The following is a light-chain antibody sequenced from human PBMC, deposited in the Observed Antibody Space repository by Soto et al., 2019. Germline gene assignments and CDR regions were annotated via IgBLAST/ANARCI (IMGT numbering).Light chain of an antibody. CDR2: AAS. J-gene: IGKJ1*01. CDR3: QQYYSFPRT. V-gene: IGKV1D-8*01. Sequence: VIWMTQSPSLLSASTGDRVTISCLMSRVISSYLAWYQQKPGKAPELLIYAASTLQSGVPSRFSGSGSGTDFTLTISCLQSEDFATYYCQQYYSFPRTFGQGTKVDIK. CDR1: RVISSY.